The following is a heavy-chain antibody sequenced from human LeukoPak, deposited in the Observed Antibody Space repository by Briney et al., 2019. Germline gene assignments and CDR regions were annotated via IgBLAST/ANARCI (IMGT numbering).Heavy chain of an antibody. CDR1: GGSISSYY. J-gene: IGHJ6*03. V-gene: IGHV4-4*07. Sequence: MPSETLSLTCTVSGGSISSYYWSWIRQPAGKGLEWIGRIYTSGSTNYNPSLKSRVTMSVDTSKNQFSLKLSSVTAADTAVYYCARVTVGFVVVPAAGYYYYMDVWGKGTTVTVSS. D-gene: IGHD2-2*01. CDR2: IYTSGST. CDR3: ARVTVGFVVVPAAGYYYYMDV.